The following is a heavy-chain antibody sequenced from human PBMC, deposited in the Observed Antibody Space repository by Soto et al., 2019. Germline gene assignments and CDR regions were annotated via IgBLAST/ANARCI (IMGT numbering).Heavy chain of an antibody. D-gene: IGHD3-3*01. CDR2: IIPIFGTA. CDR1: GGTFSSYA. V-gene: IGHV1-69*06. Sequence: QVQLVQSGAEVKKPGSSVEVSCKASGGTFSSYAISWVRQAPGQGLEWMGGIIPIFGTANYAQKFQGRVTITADKSTSRAYMELSSLRSEDTAVYYCARARTIFGVVIHYYYGMDVWGQGTTVTVSS. CDR3: ARARTIFGVVIHYYYGMDV. J-gene: IGHJ6*02.